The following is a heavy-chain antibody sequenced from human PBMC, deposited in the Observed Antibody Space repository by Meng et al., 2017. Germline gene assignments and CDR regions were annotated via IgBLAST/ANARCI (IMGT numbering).Heavy chain of an antibody. Sequence: GESLKISCAASGFTFSSYEMNWVRQAPGKGLVWVSRINSDGSSTSYADSVKGRFTISRDNAKNTLYLQMNSLRAEDTAVYYCASQSLWFGEDYWGQGTLVT. V-gene: IGHV3-74*01. D-gene: IGHD3-10*01. J-gene: IGHJ4*02. CDR1: GFTFSSYE. CDR2: INSDGSST. CDR3: ASQSLWFGEDY.